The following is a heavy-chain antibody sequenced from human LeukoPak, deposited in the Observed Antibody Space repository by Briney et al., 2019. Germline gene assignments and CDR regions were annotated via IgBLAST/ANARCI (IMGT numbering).Heavy chain of an antibody. CDR2: IYPGDSDT. D-gene: IGHD2-2*01. J-gene: IGHJ4*02. CDR3: ARLSCSTSCRLFDY. Sequence: GESLKISCXGSGYSFTSYWIGWVRQMSGKGLEWMGIIYPGDSDTRYSPSFQGQVTISADKSISTAYLQWSSLKASDTAMYYCARLSCSTSCRLFDYWGQGTLVTVSS. V-gene: IGHV5-51*01. CDR1: GYSFTSYW.